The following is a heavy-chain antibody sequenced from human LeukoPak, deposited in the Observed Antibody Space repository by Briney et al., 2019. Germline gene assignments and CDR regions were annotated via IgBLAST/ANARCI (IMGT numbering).Heavy chain of an antibody. V-gene: IGHV4-34*01. CDR1: GGSFSGYY. CDR3: ARGPSVVDFDY. CDR2: INHNGST. J-gene: IGHJ4*02. D-gene: IGHD4-23*01. Sequence: ASETLSLTCAVYGGSFSGYYWSWIRQPPRKGLEWIGEINHNGSTNYNPSLKSRVTISVDTTKNQFSLKLGSVTAADTAVYYCARGPSVVDFDYWGQGTLVTVSS.